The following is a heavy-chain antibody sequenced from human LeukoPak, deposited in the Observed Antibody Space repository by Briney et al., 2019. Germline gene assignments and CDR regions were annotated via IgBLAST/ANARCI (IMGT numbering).Heavy chain of an antibody. D-gene: IGHD2-21*02. CDR2: ISYDGNNK. Sequence: AGGSLRLSCAASGFTLSNYWMSWVRQAPGKGLEWLAVISYDGNNKYYADSVKGRFTISRDNSKNTLYLQMNSLRAEDTAVYYCARAYCGGDCYHNFDYWGQGTLVTVSS. V-gene: IGHV3-30-3*01. CDR3: ARAYCGGDCYHNFDY. CDR1: GFTLSNYW. J-gene: IGHJ4*02.